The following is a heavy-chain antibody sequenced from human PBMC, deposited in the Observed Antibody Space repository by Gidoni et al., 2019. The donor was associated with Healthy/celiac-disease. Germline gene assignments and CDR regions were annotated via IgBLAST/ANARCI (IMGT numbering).Heavy chain of an antibody. CDR3: AKRAVQNQRYYYYMDV. Sequence: EVQLLESGGGLVQPGGSLRLSCSASGFPFSSYAMSWVRQAPGKGLEWVSAISGSGGITYYADSVKGRFTISRDNSKNTLYLQMNSLRAEDTAVYYCAKRAVQNQRYYYYMDVWGKGTTVTVSS. CDR2: ISGSGGIT. CDR1: GFPFSSYA. V-gene: IGHV3-23*01. D-gene: IGHD1-1*01. J-gene: IGHJ6*03.